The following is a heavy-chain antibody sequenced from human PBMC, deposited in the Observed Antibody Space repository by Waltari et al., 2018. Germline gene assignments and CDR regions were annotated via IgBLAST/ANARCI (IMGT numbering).Heavy chain of an antibody. CDR3: TTDSEMGQWLVRGRFDY. D-gene: IGHD6-19*01. CDR2: IKSKTDGGTT. V-gene: IGHV3-15*01. J-gene: IGHJ4*02. Sequence: EVQLVESGGGLVKPGGSLRLSCAASGFTFSNAWMSWVRQAPGKGLEWVGRIKSKTDGGTTDNAAPGKGRFTSSRDESKNTLYLQMNSLKTEDTAVYYCTTDSEMGQWLVRGRFDYWGQGTLVTVSS. CDR1: GFTFSNAW.